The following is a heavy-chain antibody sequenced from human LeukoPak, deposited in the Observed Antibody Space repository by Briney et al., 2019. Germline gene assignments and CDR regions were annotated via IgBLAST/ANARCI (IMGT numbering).Heavy chain of an antibody. V-gene: IGHV3-48*03. CDR1: GFTFSSYE. J-gene: IGHJ5*02. CDR2: IGSSDSTT. CDR3: ARAVTYFYGSVTYDWFDP. D-gene: IGHD3-10*01. Sequence: AGGSLRLSCVGSGFTFSSYEMNWVRQAPGKGLEWLSYIGSSDSTTHYADSVKGRFTISRDNAKNSLYLQMNSLRVEDTAVYYCARAVTYFYGSVTYDWFDPWGQGTLVTVSS.